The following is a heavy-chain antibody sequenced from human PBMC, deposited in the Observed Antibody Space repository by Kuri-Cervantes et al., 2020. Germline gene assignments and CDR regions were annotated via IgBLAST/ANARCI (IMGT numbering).Heavy chain of an antibody. J-gene: IGHJ4*02. D-gene: IGHD1-7*01. Sequence: ESLKISCSVYGGSFSGYYWSWIRQRPGKGLEWIGEINHSGSTNYNPSLKSRVTISVDTSKNQFSLKLSSVTAADTAVYYCARGITGTISPFDYWGQGTLVTVSS. CDR2: INHSGST. V-gene: IGHV4-34*01. CDR1: GGSFSGYY. CDR3: ARGITGTISPFDY.